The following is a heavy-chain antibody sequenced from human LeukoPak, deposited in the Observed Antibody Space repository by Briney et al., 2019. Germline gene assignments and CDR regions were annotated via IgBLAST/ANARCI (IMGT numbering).Heavy chain of an antibody. CDR3: ARGGYIVVVPAATPYNWFDP. V-gene: IGHV4-61*08. J-gene: IGHJ5*02. CDR2: IYYSGST. Sequence: PSETLSLTCIVSGGSISSGGHPWSWIRQPPGKGLEWIGYIYYSGSTNYNPSLKSRVTISVDTSKNQFSLKLSSVTAADTAVYYCARGGYIVVVPAATPYNWFDPWGQGTLVTVSS. D-gene: IGHD2-2*01. CDR1: GGSISSGGHP.